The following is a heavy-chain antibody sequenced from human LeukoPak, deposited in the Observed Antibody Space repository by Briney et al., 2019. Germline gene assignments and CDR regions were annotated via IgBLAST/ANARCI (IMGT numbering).Heavy chain of an antibody. Sequence: GGSLRLSCAASGFTFSGSAMHWVRHASGKGLELVGRIRSKANSYATAYAASVKGRFTISRDDSKNTACLQMNSLKTEDTAVYYCTRRRVDLISAGWFDPWGQGTLVTVSS. CDR2: IRSKANSYAT. CDR1: GFTFSGSA. V-gene: IGHV3-73*01. CDR3: TRRRVDLISAGWFDP. D-gene: IGHD3/OR15-3a*01. J-gene: IGHJ5*02.